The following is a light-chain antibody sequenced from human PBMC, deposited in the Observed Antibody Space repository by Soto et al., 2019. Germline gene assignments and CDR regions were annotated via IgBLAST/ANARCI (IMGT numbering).Light chain of an antibody. Sequence: QSVLSQPPSASGTPGQRVTISCSGSSSNIGSNTVNWYQQFPGTAPKLLIYFNIQRPSGVPDRFSGSKSGTSASLAISGLQSEDEADYYCAAWDDSLNGYVFGTGTKVTAL. CDR3: AAWDDSLNGYV. CDR1: SSNIGSNT. J-gene: IGLJ1*01. CDR2: FNI. V-gene: IGLV1-44*01.